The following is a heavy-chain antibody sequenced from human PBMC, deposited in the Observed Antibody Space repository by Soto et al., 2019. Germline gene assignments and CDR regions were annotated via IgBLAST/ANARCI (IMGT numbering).Heavy chain of an antibody. CDR3: ARDGHNYFDY. J-gene: IGHJ4*02. Sequence: EVQLVESGGGLGQPGGSLRLSCAASGFTFSSHDLSWVRQAPGKGLEWVSYISSSGSSRYYADSVKGRFTISRDNVKNLLFLQMNSLRAEDTAVYYCARDGHNYFDYWGQRTLVTVSS. CDR1: GFTFSSHD. V-gene: IGHV3-48*03. CDR2: ISSSGSSR.